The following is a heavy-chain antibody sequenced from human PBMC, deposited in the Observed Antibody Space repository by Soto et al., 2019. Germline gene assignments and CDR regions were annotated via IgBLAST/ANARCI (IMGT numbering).Heavy chain of an antibody. CDR3: ARDPPGPAPPSRV. CDR1: NGSISSGGYS. Sequence: PSETLSLSCTVSNGSISSGGYSWSWIRQTPGKGLEWIGYIYPTGKTYYNPSLKNRATLSIDTSQNQFSLQLTSVTAADTAVYYCARDPPGPAPPSRVCGHATTVTV. CDR2: IYPTGKT. D-gene: IGHD3-10*01. J-gene: IGHJ6*02. V-gene: IGHV4-30-2*01.